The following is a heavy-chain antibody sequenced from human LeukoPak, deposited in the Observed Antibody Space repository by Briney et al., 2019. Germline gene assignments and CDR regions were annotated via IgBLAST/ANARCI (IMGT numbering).Heavy chain of an antibody. CDR2: ISSNGGST. V-gene: IGHV3-64D*06. Sequence: GGSLRLSCSASGFTFSSYAMHWVRQAPGKGLEYVSAISSNGGSTYYADSVKGRFTISRDNSKNTLYLQMSSLRAEDTAVYYCVKAHGPGYSYGYGLDWFDPWGQGTLVTVSS. D-gene: IGHD5-18*01. J-gene: IGHJ5*02. CDR1: GFTFSSYA. CDR3: VKAHGPGYSYGYGLDWFDP.